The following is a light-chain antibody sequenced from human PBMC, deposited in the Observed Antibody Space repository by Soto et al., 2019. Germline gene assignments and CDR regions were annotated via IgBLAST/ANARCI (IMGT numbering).Light chain of an antibody. CDR1: QSVSSN. V-gene: IGKV3D-15*01. CDR2: GAS. Sequence: EILMTQYTDTLSVSPGGRATLSCRASQSVSSNLAWYQQKPGQAPRLLIYGASNRATGIPARFSGSGSGTEFTLTITSLQPDDFATYYCQHYNPYSGPFGQGSMVDIK. CDR3: QHYNPYSGP. J-gene: IGKJ1*01.